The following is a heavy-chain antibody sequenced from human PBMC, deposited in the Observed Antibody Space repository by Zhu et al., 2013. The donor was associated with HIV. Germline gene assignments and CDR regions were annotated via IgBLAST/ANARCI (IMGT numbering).Heavy chain of an antibody. Sequence: QVRAGTGLGREVKKALGPSVKVVLRKVSGYYLTEVSMHWVRQAPGKGLEWMGGFDPEDGETIYAQKFQGRVTMTEDTSTDTAYMELRSLRSEDTAVYYCAMYALIAATGYFDYWGQGTLVTVSS. V-gene: IGHV1-24*01. J-gene: IGHJ4*02. CDR3: AMYALIAATGYFDY. CDR2: FDPEDGET. CDR1: GYYLTEVS. D-gene: IGHD6-13*01.